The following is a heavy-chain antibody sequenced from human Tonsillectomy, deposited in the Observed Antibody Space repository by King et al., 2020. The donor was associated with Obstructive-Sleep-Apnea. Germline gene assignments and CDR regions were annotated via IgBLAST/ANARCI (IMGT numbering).Heavy chain of an antibody. D-gene: IGHD4-23*01. CDR2: IYYSGST. V-gene: IGHV4-39*07. J-gene: IGHJ4*02. CDR1: GGSISSSSYY. CDR3: ARDPYYGGNRDYFDY. Sequence: QLQESGPGLVKPSETLSLTCTVSGGSISSSSYYWGWIRQPPGKGLEWIGRIYYSGSTYYNPSLKNRVTISVDTSKNQFSPKLSSVTAADTAVYYCARDPYYGGNRDYFDYWGQGTLVTVSS.